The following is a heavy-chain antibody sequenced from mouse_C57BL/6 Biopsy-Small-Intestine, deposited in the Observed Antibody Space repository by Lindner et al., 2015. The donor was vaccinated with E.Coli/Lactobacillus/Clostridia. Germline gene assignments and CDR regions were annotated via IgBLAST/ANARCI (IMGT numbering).Heavy chain of an antibody. V-gene: IGHV5-17*01. D-gene: IGHD3-3*01. Sequence: EVQLQESGGGLVKPGGSLKLSCAASGFTFSDYGMHWVRQAPDKGLEWVAYISSDSSTIYYADTVKGRFTISRDNAKNTLFLQMTSLRSEDTAMYYCARGTGRGHDCWGQGTTLTVSS. CDR2: ISSDSSTI. CDR1: GFTFSDYG. J-gene: IGHJ2*01. CDR3: ARGTGRGHDC.